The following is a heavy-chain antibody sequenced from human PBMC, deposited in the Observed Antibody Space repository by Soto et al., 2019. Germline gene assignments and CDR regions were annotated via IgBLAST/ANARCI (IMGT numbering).Heavy chain of an antibody. Sequence: GGSLRLSCAASGFTFSSYWMHWVRQAPGKGLLWVSRINSDGSSTSYADSVKGRFTISRDNAKNTLHLQMNSLRAEDTAVYYCALRNWFDPWGQGTLVTVYS. CDR2: INSDGSST. D-gene: IGHD3-16*01. V-gene: IGHV3-74*01. CDR3: ALRNWFDP. J-gene: IGHJ5*02. CDR1: GFTFSSYW.